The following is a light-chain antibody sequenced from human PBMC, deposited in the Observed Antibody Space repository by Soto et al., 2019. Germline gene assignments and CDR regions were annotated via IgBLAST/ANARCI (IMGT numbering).Light chain of an antibody. CDR1: SSDVGGSKY. CDR3: GSYTTFNTLV. CDR2: DVS. V-gene: IGLV2-14*01. Sequence: QSALTPPAYVSGSPGQSITIYCNGTSSDVGGSKYVDWYQQPPGKDPRIIIYDVSDRPSGVSYSCSGSKSCNTASLTITGLQAEDEAHYYYGSYTTFNTLVFGGGSKLIVL. J-gene: IGLJ3*02.